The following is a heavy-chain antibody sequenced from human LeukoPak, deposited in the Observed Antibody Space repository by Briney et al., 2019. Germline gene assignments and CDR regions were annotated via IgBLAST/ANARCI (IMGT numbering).Heavy chain of an antibody. CDR2: IYYSGST. J-gene: IGHJ5*02. CDR3: ARQKLLWFGELLYWWFDP. CDR1: GGSISSYY. Sequence: SETLSLTCTVSGGSISSYYWSWIRQPPGKGLEWIGYIYYSGSTNYNPSLKSRVTISVDTSKNQFSLKLSSVTAAVTAVYYCARQKLLWFGELLYWWFDPWGQGTLVTVSS. V-gene: IGHV4-59*08. D-gene: IGHD3-10*01.